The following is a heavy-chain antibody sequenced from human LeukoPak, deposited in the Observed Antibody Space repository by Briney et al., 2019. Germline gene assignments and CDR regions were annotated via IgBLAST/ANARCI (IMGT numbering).Heavy chain of an antibody. CDR1: GFTFSSYA. D-gene: IGHD5-18*01. Sequence: GGSLRLSCAASGFTFSSYAMSWVRQAPGKGLEWVSTISGSGSTTYYADSVKGRFTISRDNSKNTLYLQMNSLRAEDTAVYYCAKGHGYSYGVEYRGQGTLVTVSS. CDR3: AKGHGYSYGVEY. V-gene: IGHV3-23*01. J-gene: IGHJ4*02. CDR2: ISGSGSTT.